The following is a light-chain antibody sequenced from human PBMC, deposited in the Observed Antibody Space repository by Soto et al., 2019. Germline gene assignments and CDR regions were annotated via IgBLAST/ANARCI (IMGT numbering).Light chain of an antibody. CDR2: DAS. CDR3: QQLNTYLGT. Sequence: DIQLTQSPSFLSASVGDRVTITCRASQGITSYLAWWQQKPGKAPKLLISDASTLQSGVPSRFSGSGSGTDFALTISSLQREDCATYYCQQLNTYLGTFGQGTKVGIK. J-gene: IGKJ1*01. V-gene: IGKV1-9*01. CDR1: QGITSY.